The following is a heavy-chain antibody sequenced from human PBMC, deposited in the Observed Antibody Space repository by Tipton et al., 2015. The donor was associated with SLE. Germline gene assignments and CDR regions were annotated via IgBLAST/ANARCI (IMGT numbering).Heavy chain of an antibody. CDR2: INSDGSST. Sequence: SLRLSCAASGFTFSSYWMHWVRQAPGKGLVWVSRINSDGSSTSYADSVKGRFTISRDNSKNTLYLQMNSLRAEDTALYYCAKGGRGVIIPGAMGYFYYGMDVWGQGTTVTVSS. V-gene: IGHV3-74*01. D-gene: IGHD2-2*01. CDR1: GFTFSSYW. J-gene: IGHJ6*02. CDR3: AKGGRGVIIPGAMGYFYYGMDV.